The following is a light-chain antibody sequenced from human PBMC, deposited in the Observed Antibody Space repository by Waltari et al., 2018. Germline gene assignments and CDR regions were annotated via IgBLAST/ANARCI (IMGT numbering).Light chain of an antibody. CDR1: QSVSSD. CDR2: GAS. V-gene: IGKV3-15*01. Sequence: EIVMTQSPATLYVSPGERATLSCRPSQSVSSDLAWYQQKPGQAPRPVIYGASTRATGIPARFSGSGSVTEFTLTISSLQSEDFAVYYCQQYNNWPRTFGQGTKVEIK. J-gene: IGKJ1*01. CDR3: QQYNNWPRT.